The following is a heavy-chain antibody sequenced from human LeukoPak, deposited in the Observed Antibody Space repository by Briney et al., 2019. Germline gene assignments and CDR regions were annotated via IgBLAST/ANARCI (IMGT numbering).Heavy chain of an antibody. V-gene: IGHV4-59*08. Sequence: PSETLSLTCTVSGGFISSYYWSWIPQPPGEGLEWMGYIYYSGSTNYNPSLKRRVTISVDTSKNQFSLKLRSVTAADTAVYYCARNHSSSWVLDYWGQGTLVTVSS. CDR3: ARNHSSSWVLDY. J-gene: IGHJ4*02. D-gene: IGHD6-13*01. CDR1: GGFISSYY. CDR2: IYYSGST.